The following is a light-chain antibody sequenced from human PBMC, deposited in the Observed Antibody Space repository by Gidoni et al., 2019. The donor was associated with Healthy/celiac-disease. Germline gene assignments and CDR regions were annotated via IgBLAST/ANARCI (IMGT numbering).Light chain of an antibody. CDR2: SNN. CDR3: AAWDDSLNGPV. CDR1: SSNIGSNT. V-gene: IGLV1-44*01. Sequence: QSVPTQPPSASGTPGQRATISCSGSSSNIGSNTVNWYQQLPGTAPKLLIYSNNQRPSGVPDRFSGSKSGTSASLAISGLQSEDEADYYCAAWDDSLNGPVFGGGTKLTVL. J-gene: IGLJ3*02.